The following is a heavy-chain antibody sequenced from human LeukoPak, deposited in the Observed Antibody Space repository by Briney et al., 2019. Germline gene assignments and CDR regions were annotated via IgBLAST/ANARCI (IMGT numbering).Heavy chain of an antibody. V-gene: IGHV3-23*01. CDR1: GFSFSDYA. CDR3: AKRDNNDYYTGLHVFDV. Sequence: GGSLRLSCAASGFSFSDYAMTWVRQAPGKGLEWVSGISGDSDATYYADSVKGRFTISRDNSKNSLYLQMNSLRAEDTAVYYCAKRDNNDYYTGLHVFDVWGQGTMVTVSS. CDR2: ISGDSDAT. D-gene: IGHD3-22*01. J-gene: IGHJ3*01.